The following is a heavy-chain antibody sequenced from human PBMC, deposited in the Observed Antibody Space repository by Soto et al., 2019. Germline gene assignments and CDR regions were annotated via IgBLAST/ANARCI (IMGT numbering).Heavy chain of an antibody. V-gene: IGHV3-48*03. CDR1: GFTFSSYE. D-gene: IGHD1-7*01. CDR2: ISSSGSTI. Sequence: GGSLRLSCAASGFTFSSYEMNWVRQAPGKGLEWVSYISSSGSTIYYADSVKGRFTISRDNAKNSLYLQMNSLRAEDTAVYYCARKIPTNRNYDYWGQGTLVTVSS. CDR3: ARKIPTNRNYDY. J-gene: IGHJ4*02.